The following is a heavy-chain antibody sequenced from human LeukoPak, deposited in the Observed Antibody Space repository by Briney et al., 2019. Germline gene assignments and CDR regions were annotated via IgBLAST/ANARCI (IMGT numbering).Heavy chain of an antibody. Sequence: GGSLRLSCAASGFTFSSYSMNWVRQAPGKGLEWVSSISSSSSYIYYADSVKGRFTISRDNAKNSLYLQMNSLRAKDTAVYYCAGRDGYNSPEYYFDYWGQGTLVTVSS. V-gene: IGHV3-21*01. CDR2: ISSSSSYI. CDR1: GFTFSSYS. D-gene: IGHD5-24*01. J-gene: IGHJ4*02. CDR3: AGRDGYNSPEYYFDY.